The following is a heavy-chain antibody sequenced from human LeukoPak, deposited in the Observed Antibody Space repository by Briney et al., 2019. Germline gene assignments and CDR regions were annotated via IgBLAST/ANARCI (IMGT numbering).Heavy chain of an antibody. CDR1: GVSISSGDYY. D-gene: IGHD3-3*01. V-gene: IGHV4-30-4*01. CDR2: IYYSGST. J-gene: IGHJ6*02. CDR3: ARDRTDYDFWGGYYYYYYGMDV. Sequence: SETLSLTCTVSGVSISSGDYYWSWIRQPPGKGLEWIGYIYYSGSTYYNPSLKSRVTISVDTSKNQFSLKLSSVTAADTAVYYCARDRTDYDFWGGYYYYYYGMDVWGQGTTVTVSS.